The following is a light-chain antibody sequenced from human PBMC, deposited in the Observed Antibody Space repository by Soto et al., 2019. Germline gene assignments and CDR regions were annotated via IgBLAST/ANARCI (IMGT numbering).Light chain of an antibody. V-gene: IGKV3-15*01. J-gene: IGKJ3*01. CDR3: QQYAKWPLT. CDR1: QSISTN. Sequence: EIVMTQSPATLSVSPGERASLSCRASQSISTNLAWYQQKPGQAPRLFIYGASTRATGIPARFSGSGSGTEFTLTISSPQSEDFAVYYCQQYAKWPLTFGPGTKVDIE. CDR2: GAS.